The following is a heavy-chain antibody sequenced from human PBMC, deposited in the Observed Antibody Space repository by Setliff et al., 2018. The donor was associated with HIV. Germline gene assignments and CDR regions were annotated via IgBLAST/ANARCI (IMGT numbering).Heavy chain of an antibody. V-gene: IGHV4-61*02. CDR1: GGSISSGDYY. J-gene: IGHJ6*02. D-gene: IGHD3-22*01. CDR3: ARSRTSSGYYGVTGYGMDV. Sequence: PSETLSLTCTVSGGSISSGDYYWTWIRQPAGKGLQWIGRIHTSGNTNYNPSLKSRVTISVATSKNQSSLKLNSVTTADTAVYYCARSRTSSGYYGVTGYGMDVWGQGTTVTVSS. CDR2: IHTSGNT.